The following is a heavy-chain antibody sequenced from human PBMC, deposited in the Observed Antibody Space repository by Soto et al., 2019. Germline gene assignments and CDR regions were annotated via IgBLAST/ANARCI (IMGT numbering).Heavy chain of an antibody. D-gene: IGHD3-16*01. CDR1: GYFFTNND. V-gene: IGHV1-8*01. CDR3: ARLETFGSLNWLHP. J-gene: IGHJ5*02. CDR2: MNPGSGDT. Sequence: ASVKVSCKASGYFFTNNDVSWVRQATGQGLEWMGWMNPGSGDTGYAQKFQGRVTMTRDVSIATAYMELSSLRSDDTAIYYCARLETFGSLNWLHPCGAGTILTVYS.